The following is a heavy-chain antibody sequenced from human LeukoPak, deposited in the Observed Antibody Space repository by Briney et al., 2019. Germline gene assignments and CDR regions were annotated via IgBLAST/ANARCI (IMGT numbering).Heavy chain of an antibody. CDR1: GYIFTGHY. Sequence: ASVKVSCKASGYIFTGHYMHWVRQAPGQGLECMGWINPNSGGTHFAQKFQGRVTMTRDTSISTAYMELSGLRSDDTAVYYCARAQPIIGYQYYGIDVWGQGTTVTVSS. V-gene: IGHV1-2*02. D-gene: IGHD3-3*01. CDR2: INPNSGGT. J-gene: IGHJ6*02. CDR3: ARAQPIIGYQYYGIDV.